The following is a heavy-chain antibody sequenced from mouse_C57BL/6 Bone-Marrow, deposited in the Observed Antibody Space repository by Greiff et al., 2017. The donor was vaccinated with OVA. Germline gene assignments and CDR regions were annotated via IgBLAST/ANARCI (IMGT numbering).Heavy chain of an antibody. Sequence: QVQLQQSGAELVKPGASVKLSCKASGYTFTSYWITWVKQRPGRGLEWIGDIYPGSGSTNYNEKFKSKATLTVDKSSSTAYMQLSSLTSEDSAVFYCARRYGSRYEAMDYWGKGTSVTVSS. D-gene: IGHD1-1*01. CDR1: GYTFTSYW. CDR2: IYPGSGST. V-gene: IGHV1-55*01. J-gene: IGHJ4*01. CDR3: ARRYGSRYEAMDY.